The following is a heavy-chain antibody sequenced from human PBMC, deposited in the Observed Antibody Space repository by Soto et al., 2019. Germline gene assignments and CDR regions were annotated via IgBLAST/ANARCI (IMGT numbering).Heavy chain of an antibody. CDR2: IIPIFGTA. CDR3: ASEGYSYGYSTYFDY. D-gene: IGHD5-18*01. V-gene: IGHV1-69*01. J-gene: IGHJ4*02. Sequence: QVQLVQSGAEVKKPGSSVKVSCKASGGTFSSYAISWVRQAPGQGLEWVGGIIPIFGTANYAQKFQGRVTITADESTSTAYMELSSLRSEDTAVYYCASEGYSYGYSTYFDYWGQGTLVTVSS. CDR1: GGTFSSYA.